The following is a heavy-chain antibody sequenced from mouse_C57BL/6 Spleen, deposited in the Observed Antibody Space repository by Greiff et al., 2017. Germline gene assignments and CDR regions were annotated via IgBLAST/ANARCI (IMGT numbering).Heavy chain of an antibody. D-gene: IGHD2-4*01. CDR2: IDPSDSYT. CDR3: ARWRDYDPWYFDV. CDR1: GYTFTSYW. V-gene: IGHV1-69*01. Sequence: QVQLQQPGAELVMPGASVKLSCKASGYTFTSYWMHWVKQRPGQGLEWIGEIDPSDSYTNYNQKFKGKTTLTVDKSSSTAYMQLSSLTSEDSAVYDCARWRDYDPWYFDVWGTGTTVTVSS. J-gene: IGHJ1*03.